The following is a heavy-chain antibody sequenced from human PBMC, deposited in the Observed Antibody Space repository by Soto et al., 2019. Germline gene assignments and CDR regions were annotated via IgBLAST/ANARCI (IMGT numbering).Heavy chain of an antibody. Sequence: ASETLSLTCTVSGGSISSYYWSWTRQPPGKGLEWIGYIYYSGSTNYNPSLKSRVTISVDTSKNQFSLKLSSVTAADTAVYYCARVPYYGSGSYPKYYYYYGMDVWGQGTTVTVSS. V-gene: IGHV4-59*01. CDR3: ARVPYYGSGSYPKYYYYYGMDV. J-gene: IGHJ6*02. D-gene: IGHD3-10*01. CDR1: GGSISSYY. CDR2: IYYSGST.